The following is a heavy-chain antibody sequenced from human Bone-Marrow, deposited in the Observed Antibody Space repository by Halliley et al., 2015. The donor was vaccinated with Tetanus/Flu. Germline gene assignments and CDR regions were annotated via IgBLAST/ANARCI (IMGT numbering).Heavy chain of an antibody. CDR1: GFSFSDYG. Sequence: SLRLSCVASGFSFSDYGFHWVRQAPGKGLEWVAAISSDGSYKSYADAVKGRFTISRGNSDKTLYLQMNSLTADDRAMYYCAKDYYDRSGYSMVGLWGRGTLVTVSS. CDR3: AKDYYDRSGYSMVGL. CDR2: ISSDGSYK. D-gene: IGHD3-22*01. V-gene: IGHV3-30*18. J-gene: IGHJ4*02.